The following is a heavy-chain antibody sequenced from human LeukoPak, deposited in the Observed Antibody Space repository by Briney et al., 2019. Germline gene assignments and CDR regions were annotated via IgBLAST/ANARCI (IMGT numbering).Heavy chain of an antibody. CDR3: ARAMLKATSFDY. J-gene: IGHJ4*02. CDR2: INHSGST. Sequence: KPSETLSLTCAVYGGSFSGYYWSWIRQPPGKGLEWIGEINHSGSTNYNPSLKSRVTISVDRSKNQFSLKLSSVTAADTAVYYCARAMLKATSFDYWGQGTLVTVSS. CDR1: GGSFSGYY. D-gene: IGHD1-14*01. V-gene: IGHV4-34*01.